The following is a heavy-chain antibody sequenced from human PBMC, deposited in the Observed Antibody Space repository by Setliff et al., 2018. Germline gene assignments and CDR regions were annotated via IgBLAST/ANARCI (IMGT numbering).Heavy chain of an antibody. Sequence: PSETLSLTCSVSGISISSGHYWGWIRQPPGKGLEWIATIYHKGRTYYNPSLDSRVTISLDTSKNHFSLRLTSMTAADTAVYFCARHLLVQGTYHFDYWGQGSPVTVSS. CDR1: GISISSGHY. J-gene: IGHJ4*02. D-gene: IGHD3-10*01. CDR3: ARHLLVQGTYHFDY. V-gene: IGHV4-38-2*02. CDR2: IYHKGRT.